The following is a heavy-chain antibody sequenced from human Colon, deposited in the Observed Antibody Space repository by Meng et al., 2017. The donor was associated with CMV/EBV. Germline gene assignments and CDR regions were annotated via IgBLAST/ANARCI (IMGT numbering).Heavy chain of an antibody. D-gene: IGHD3-3*01. V-gene: IGHV4-39*01. CDR1: GGSISSSSYY. CDR2: IYYSGST. CDR3: AGTIFGVVIIGEVDT. Sequence: SETLSLTCTVSGGSISSSSYYWGWIRQPPGKGLEWIGSIYYSGSTYYNPSLKSRVTISVDTSKNQFSLKLSSVTAADTAVYYCAGTIFGVVIIGEVDTWGQGTLVTVSS. J-gene: IGHJ5*02.